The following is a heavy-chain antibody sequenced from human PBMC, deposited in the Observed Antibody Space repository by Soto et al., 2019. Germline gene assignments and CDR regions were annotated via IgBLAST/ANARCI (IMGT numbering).Heavy chain of an antibody. CDR3: ARDWKLNSSSSWPWFDP. J-gene: IGHJ5*02. CDR2: INAGNGNT. V-gene: IGHV1-3*01. CDR1: GYTFTSYA. D-gene: IGHD6-6*01. Sequence: QVQLVQSGAEVKKPGASVKVSCKASGYTFTSYAMHWVRQAPGQRLEWMGWINAGNGNTKYSQKFQGRVTITRDTSASTADMELSSLRSEDTAVYYCARDWKLNSSSSWPWFDPWGQGTLVTVSS.